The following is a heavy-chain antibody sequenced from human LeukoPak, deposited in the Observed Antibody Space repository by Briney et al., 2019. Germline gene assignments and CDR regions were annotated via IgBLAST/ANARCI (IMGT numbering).Heavy chain of an antibody. CDR2: INHSGST. CDR1: AWSFSCYY. CDR3: ARRRGSGSYYGIDY. D-gene: IGHD3-10*01. Sequence: SETLSLTCAVYAWSFSCYYWSWIPQPPGNGREWIGEINHSGSTNYNPSLKSRVTISVDTSKNQFSLKLSSVTAADTAVYYCARRRGSGSYYGIDYWGQGTLVTVSS. J-gene: IGHJ4*02. V-gene: IGHV4-34*01.